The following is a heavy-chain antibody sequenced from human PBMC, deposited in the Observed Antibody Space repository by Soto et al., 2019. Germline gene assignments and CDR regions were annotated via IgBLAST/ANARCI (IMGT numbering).Heavy chain of an antibody. D-gene: IGHD1-26*01. CDR2: TKPDETET. J-gene: IGHJ4*02. CDR3: VRGASLNFDY. Sequence: GGSLRLSCTTSGLAFSTYWMAWVRQAPGKGLEWVGNTKPDETETYYAGSVEGRFTISRDNAKNSLYLQMNSLRAEDTAFYYCVRGASLNFDYWGQGTLVTVSS. CDR1: GLAFSTYW. V-gene: IGHV3-7*05.